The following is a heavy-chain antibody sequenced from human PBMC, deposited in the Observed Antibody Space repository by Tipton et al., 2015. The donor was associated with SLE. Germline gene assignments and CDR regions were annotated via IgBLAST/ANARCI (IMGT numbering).Heavy chain of an antibody. CDR1: GFTFSSYA. CDR2: ISYDGSNK. D-gene: IGHD4/OR15-4a*01. J-gene: IGHJ4*02. Sequence: SLRLSCAASGFTFSSYAMHWVRQAPGKGLEWVAVISYDGSNKYYADSVKGRFTISRDNSKNTLYLQMNSLRAEDTAVYYCARESPPMVGPLYWGKGTLVTVSS. V-gene: IGHV3-30*04. CDR3: ARESPPMVGPLY.